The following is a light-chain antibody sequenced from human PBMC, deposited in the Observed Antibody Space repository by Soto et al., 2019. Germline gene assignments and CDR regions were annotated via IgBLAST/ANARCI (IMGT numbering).Light chain of an antibody. CDR2: DVT. CDR1: SIDIGGCNY. CDR3: SSYRSGSTLVV. V-gene: IGLV2-14*03. J-gene: IGLJ2*01. Sequence: QSALTQPASLSGSPGQSLTISCTGTSIDIGGCNYVSWYQQHPGKAPTLMIYDVTTRPSGISHRFSGSKSGNTASLTILGLQAEDEALYYCSSYRSGSTLVVFGGGTKLTVL.